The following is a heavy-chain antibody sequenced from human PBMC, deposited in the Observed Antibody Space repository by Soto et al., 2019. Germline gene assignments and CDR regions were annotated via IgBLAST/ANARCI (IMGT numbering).Heavy chain of an antibody. CDR1: GFTFSSYG. D-gene: IGHD3-16*01. Sequence: QVQLVESGGGVVQPGRSLRLSCAASGFTFSSYGMHWVRQAPGKGLEWVAVIWYDGSNKYYADSVKGRFTISRDNSKNTLYLLMNSLRAEDTAVYYCASTTGGGWFDPWGQGTLVTVSS. J-gene: IGHJ5*02. V-gene: IGHV3-33*01. CDR2: IWYDGSNK. CDR3: ASTTGGGWFDP.